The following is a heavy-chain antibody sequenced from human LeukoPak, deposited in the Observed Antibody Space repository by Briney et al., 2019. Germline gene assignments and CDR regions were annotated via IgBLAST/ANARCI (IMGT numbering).Heavy chain of an antibody. J-gene: IGHJ4*02. D-gene: IGHD3-22*01. CDR1: SYTFTSYG. CDR3: AREERYYYDSSGYQPDY. Sequence: ASVKVSCKASSYTFTSYGISWVRQAPGQGLEWMGWISAYNGNTNYAQKLQGRVTMTTDTSTSTAYMELRSLRSDDTAVYYCAREERYYYDSSGYQPDYWGQGTLVTVSS. V-gene: IGHV1-18*01. CDR2: ISAYNGNT.